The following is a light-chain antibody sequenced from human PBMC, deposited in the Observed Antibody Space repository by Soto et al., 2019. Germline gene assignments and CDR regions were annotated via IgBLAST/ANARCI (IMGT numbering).Light chain of an antibody. CDR3: SSYTSSSTLVV. Sequence: QSALTQPASVSGSPGQSITISCTGTSSDVGGYNYVSWYQQNPGKAPKLMIYDVSNRPSGVSNRLYGSKSGNTAYLTISGLQAEDEADYYCSSYTSSSTLVVFGGGTKLTVL. V-gene: IGLV2-14*01. J-gene: IGLJ2*01. CDR1: SSDVGGYNY. CDR2: DVS.